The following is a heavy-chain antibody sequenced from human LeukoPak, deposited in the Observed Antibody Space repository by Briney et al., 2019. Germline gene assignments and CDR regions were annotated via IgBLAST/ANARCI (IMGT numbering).Heavy chain of an antibody. V-gene: IGHV3-48*03. CDR2: ISSSGSTI. CDR3: ASRSLYDSSGAIDY. CDR1: GFTFSSYA. Sequence: GGSLRLSCAASGFTFSSYAMSWVRQAPGKGLEWVSYISSSGSTIYYADSVKGRFTISRDNAKNSLYLQMNSLRAEDTAVYYCASRSLYDSSGAIDYWGQGTLVTVSS. D-gene: IGHD3-22*01. J-gene: IGHJ4*02.